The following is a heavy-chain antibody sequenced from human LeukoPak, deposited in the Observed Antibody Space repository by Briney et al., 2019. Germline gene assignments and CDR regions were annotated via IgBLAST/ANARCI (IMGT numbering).Heavy chain of an antibody. Sequence: ASVKVSCKASGYTFTSYDINWVRQATGQGLEWMGWMNPNSGNTGYAQKFQGRVTMTRNTPISTAYMELSSLRSEDTAVYYCARVRSIWYGYYYYGMDVWGQGTTVTVSS. V-gene: IGHV1-8*01. CDR2: MNPNSGNT. D-gene: IGHD6-13*01. CDR1: GYTFTSYD. CDR3: ARVRSIWYGYYYYGMDV. J-gene: IGHJ6*02.